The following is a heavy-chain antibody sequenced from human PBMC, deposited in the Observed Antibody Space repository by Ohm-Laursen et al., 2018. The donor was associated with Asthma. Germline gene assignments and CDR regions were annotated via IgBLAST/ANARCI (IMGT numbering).Heavy chain of an antibody. D-gene: IGHD2-15*01. Sequence: SLRLSCAASGFTFSTYWMSWVRQAPGKGLEWVAVISYDGSNKYYADSVKGRFTISRDNSKNTLYLQMNSLRAEDTAVYYCAKDYCSGGSCDGMDVWGQGTTVTVSS. J-gene: IGHJ6*02. CDR3: AKDYCSGGSCDGMDV. V-gene: IGHV3-30*18. CDR1: GFTFSTYW. CDR2: ISYDGSNK.